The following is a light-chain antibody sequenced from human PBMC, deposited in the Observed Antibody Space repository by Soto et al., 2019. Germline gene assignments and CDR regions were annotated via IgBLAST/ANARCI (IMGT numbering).Light chain of an antibody. Sequence: EIVLTQSPGTLSLSPGERATLSCRASQTVSSNYLAWYQQKPGQAPRLPIYGSSSRATGIPDRFSGSGSGTDFTLAISRLGPEDSAVYYCQQYDGPPWTFGQGTKVEIK. CDR2: GSS. J-gene: IGKJ1*01. CDR1: QTVSSNY. V-gene: IGKV3-20*01. CDR3: QQYDGPPWT.